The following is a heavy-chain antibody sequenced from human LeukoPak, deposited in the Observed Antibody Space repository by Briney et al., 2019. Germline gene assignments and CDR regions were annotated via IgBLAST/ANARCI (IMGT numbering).Heavy chain of an antibody. D-gene: IGHD3-10*02. CDR3: AELGITMIGGV. CDR1: GFTFSSYE. V-gene: IGHV3-48*03. CDR2: ISSSGSTI. Sequence: GGSLRLSSAASGFTFSSYEMNWVRQAPGKGLEWVSYISSSGSTIYYADSVKGRFTISRDNAKNSLYLQMNSRRAEDTAVYYCAELGITMIGGVWGKGTTVTISS. J-gene: IGHJ6*04.